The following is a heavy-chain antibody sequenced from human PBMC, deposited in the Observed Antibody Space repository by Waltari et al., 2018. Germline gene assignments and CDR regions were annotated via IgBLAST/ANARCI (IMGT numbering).Heavy chain of an antibody. D-gene: IGHD1-26*01. CDR1: GFTFSDHY. Sequence: EVHLVESGGGLVQPGGSLRPPCPASGFTFSDHYMDWVRQAPGKGLEWVGRTKNKRNGYTTEYAASVRGRFTISRDESENSVYLQMNSLKTEDTAVYFCGRWTSGSPDVWGQGTLVTVSS. CDR2: TKNKRNGYTT. CDR3: GRWTSGSPDV. J-gene: IGHJ4*02. V-gene: IGHV3-72*01.